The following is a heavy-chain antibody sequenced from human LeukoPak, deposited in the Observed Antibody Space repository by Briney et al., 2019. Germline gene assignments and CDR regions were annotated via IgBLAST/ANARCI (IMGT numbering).Heavy chain of an antibody. CDR3: ARGDYGGNVDY. Sequence: ASVKVSCKASGYTFTSYAMNWVRQAPGQGLEWMGWINTNTGNPTYAQGFTGRFVFSLDTSVCTAYLQISSLKAEDTAVHYCARGDYGGNVDYWGQGTLVTVSS. CDR1: GYTFTSYA. D-gene: IGHD4-23*01. J-gene: IGHJ4*02. CDR2: INTNTGNP. V-gene: IGHV7-4-1*02.